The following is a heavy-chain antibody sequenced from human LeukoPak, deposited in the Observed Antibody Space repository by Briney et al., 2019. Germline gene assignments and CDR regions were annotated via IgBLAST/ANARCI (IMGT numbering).Heavy chain of an antibody. CDR2: IYYSGST. V-gene: IGHV4-39*01. D-gene: IGHD6-13*01. Sequence: PSETLSLTCTVSGGSISSGGYYWSWIRQPPGKGLEWIGSIYYSGSTYYNPSLKSRVTISVDTSKNQFSLKLSSVTAADTAVYYCARLRIAAAGTKRPLYYFDYWGQGTLVTVSS. J-gene: IGHJ4*02. CDR1: GGSISSGGYY. CDR3: ARLRIAAAGTKRPLYYFDY.